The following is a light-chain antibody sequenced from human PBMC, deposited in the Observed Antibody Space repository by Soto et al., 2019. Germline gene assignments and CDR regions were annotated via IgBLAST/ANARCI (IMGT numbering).Light chain of an antibody. CDR1: SSDVGSYNL. Sequence: QSALTQPASVSGSPGQSITISCTGTSSDVGSYNLVSWYQQHPGKAPKLMIYEVSKRPSGVSNRFSGSKSGNTASLTISGLQAEDEADYYCCSYAGSSTPYVFGSGPKFTVL. J-gene: IGLJ1*01. CDR3: CSYAGSSTPYV. V-gene: IGLV2-23*02. CDR2: EVS.